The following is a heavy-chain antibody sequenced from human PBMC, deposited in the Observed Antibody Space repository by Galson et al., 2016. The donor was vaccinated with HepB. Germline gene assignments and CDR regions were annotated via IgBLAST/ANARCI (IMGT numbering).Heavy chain of an antibody. D-gene: IGHD4-17*01. CDR2: VTATSVYI. CDR1: GFTFNDYS. CDR3: ARAAYGDYEGWYFDL. V-gene: IGHV3-21*06. J-gene: IGHJ2*01. Sequence: SLRLSCAASGFTFNDYSMHWVRQAPGKGLAWVSSVTATSVYIYYVDSVKGRSTISRDNAKNSLYLQMNSLRAEDTAVYYCARAAYGDYEGWYFDLWGRGTLVTVSS.